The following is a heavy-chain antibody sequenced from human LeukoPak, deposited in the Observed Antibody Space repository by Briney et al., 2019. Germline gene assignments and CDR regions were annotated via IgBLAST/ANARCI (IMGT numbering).Heavy chain of an antibody. CDR3: ARGRGNEYGDYDY. J-gene: IGHJ4*02. D-gene: IGHD4-17*01. V-gene: IGHV4-34*01. Sequence: KSSETLSLTCAVYGESLSGYSCSWIRQPPGKGLEWIGEVDHSGSTNYNPSLKSRVTVSVETSKNQFSLNLNSVTAADTAVYYCARGRGNEYGDYDYWGQGTLVIVSS. CDR2: VDHSGST. CDR1: GESLSGYS.